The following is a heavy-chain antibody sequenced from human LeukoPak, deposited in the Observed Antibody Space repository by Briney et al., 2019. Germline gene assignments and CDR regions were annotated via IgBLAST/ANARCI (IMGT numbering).Heavy chain of an antibody. CDR2: ICPGDSDT. CDR3: ARQTYCSSTSCHGTDY. J-gene: IGHJ4*02. D-gene: IGHD2-2*01. V-gene: IGHV5-51*01. CDR1: GYSFTSYW. Sequence: GESLKISCKGSGYSFTSYWIGWVRQMPGKGLEWMGIICPGDSDTRYGPSFQGQVTISADKSISTAYLQWSSLKASDTAMYYCARQTYCSSTSCHGTDYWGQGTLVTVSS.